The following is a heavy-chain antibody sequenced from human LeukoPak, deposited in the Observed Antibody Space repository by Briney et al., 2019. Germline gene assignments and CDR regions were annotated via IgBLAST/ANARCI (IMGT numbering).Heavy chain of an antibody. CDR3: ARVFRSGFDS. J-gene: IGHJ4*02. CDR1: GYIVSSNIAA. V-gene: IGHV6-1*01. CDR2: TYYRSKWYN. Sequence: SQTLSLTCAISGYIVSSNIAAWNCIRQSPSRGLEWLGRTYYRSKWYNDYAVSVKSRIINNPDTSKNHLSLQLRAETPADTAVYRCARVFRSGFDSWGQGTLVTVSS. D-gene: IGHD1-14*01.